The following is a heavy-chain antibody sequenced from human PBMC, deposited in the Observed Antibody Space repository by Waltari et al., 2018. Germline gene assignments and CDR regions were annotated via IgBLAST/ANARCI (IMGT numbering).Heavy chain of an antibody. V-gene: IGHV5-51*01. J-gene: IGHJ3*02. Sequence: EVQLVQSGAAVKKPGASLKITCVTSGYDFPQSWIGWVRQVPGKGLGWMGVIDPGDAETRYSPSCEGQGTIAVDKSIATAHLQWRSLKASDAAMYYCARRGLTTVVKGAVDMWGQGTMVTVS. CDR2: IDPGDAET. D-gene: IGHD1-1*01. CDR3: ARRGLTTVVKGAVDM. CDR1: GYDFPQSW.